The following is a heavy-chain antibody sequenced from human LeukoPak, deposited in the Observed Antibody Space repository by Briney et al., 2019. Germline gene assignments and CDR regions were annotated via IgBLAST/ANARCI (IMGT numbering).Heavy chain of an antibody. CDR3: ARGSSRAFDY. Sequence: GGSLRLSCAASGFTVSSNYMSWVRQAPGKGLVWVSVIYSGGTTNHADSVKGRFTVSRDNSKNTLYLQMNSLRAEDTAVYFCARGSSRAFDYWGQGTLVTVSS. J-gene: IGHJ4*02. D-gene: IGHD2-2*01. CDR1: GFTVSSNY. CDR2: IYSGGTT. V-gene: IGHV3-53*01.